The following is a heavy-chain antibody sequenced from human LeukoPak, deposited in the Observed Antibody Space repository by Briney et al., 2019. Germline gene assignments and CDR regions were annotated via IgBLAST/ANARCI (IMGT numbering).Heavy chain of an antibody. D-gene: IGHD1-26*01. CDR2: IRYGATT. V-gene: IGHV4-31*03. Sequence: SQTLSLTCTISGGAVTSGRHYWTWIRQHPTKGLEWIGFIRYGATTYYNPSLKSRITLSIDTSKNQFSLKLTSVTAADTAVYYCARVGALPTDALDIWGQGTKVTVSS. CDR1: GGAVTSGRHY. J-gene: IGHJ3*02. CDR3: ARVGALPTDALDI.